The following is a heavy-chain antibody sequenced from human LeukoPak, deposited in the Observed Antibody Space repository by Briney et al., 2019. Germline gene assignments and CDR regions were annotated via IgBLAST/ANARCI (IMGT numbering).Heavy chain of an antibody. J-gene: IGHJ3*02. D-gene: IGHD2-21*01. CDR2: ISSSSSYI. Sequence: PGGSLRLSCAASGFTFSSYSINWVRQAPGKGLEWVSSISSSSSYIYYADSVKGRFTISRGNAKNSLYLQMNSLRAEDTAVYYCASYCGGDCYPDAFDIWGQGTMVTVSS. CDR3: ASYCGGDCYPDAFDI. V-gene: IGHV3-21*01. CDR1: GFTFSSYS.